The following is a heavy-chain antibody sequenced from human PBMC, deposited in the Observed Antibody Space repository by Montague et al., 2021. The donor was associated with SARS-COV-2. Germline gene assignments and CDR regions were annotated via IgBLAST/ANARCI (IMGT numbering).Heavy chain of an antibody. CDR3: AKKTIAVPGSPHFDS. J-gene: IGHJ4*02. CDR1: GFTFSSYG. D-gene: IGHD6-19*01. Sequence: SLRLSCAASGFTFSSYGMFWVRQTPGKGLEWVSAISGGGDMTYYADPVKGRFTISRDNSKNTLYLQMNTLRAEDTAVYFCAKKTIAVPGSPHFDSWGQGTPVTVSS. CDR2: ISGGGDMT. V-gene: IGHV3-23*01.